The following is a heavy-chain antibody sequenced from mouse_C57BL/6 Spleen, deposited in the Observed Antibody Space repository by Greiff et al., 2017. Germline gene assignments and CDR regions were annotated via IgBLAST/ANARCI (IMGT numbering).Heavy chain of an antibody. CDR3: ASSTAQATDFAY. J-gene: IGHJ3*01. CDR1: GYTFTSYT. Sequence: QVQLQQSGAELARPGASVKMSCKASGYTFTSYTMHWVKQRPGQGLEWIGYINPSSGYTKYNQKFKDKATLTADKSSSTAYMQLSSLTSEDSAVYCCASSTAQATDFAYWGKGTLVTVSA. CDR2: INPSSGYT. D-gene: IGHD3-2*02. V-gene: IGHV1-4*01.